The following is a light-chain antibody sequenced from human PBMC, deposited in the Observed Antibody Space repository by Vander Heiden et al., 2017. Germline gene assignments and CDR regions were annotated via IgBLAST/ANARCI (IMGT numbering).Light chain of an antibody. CDR1: QSVSIN. Sequence: EIVMTQSPATLSVSPGERVTLSCRASQSVSINLAWYQQKPGQAPRLLIYVASTRATGIPARFSGSGSGTEFTLTISSLQSDDSAVYYCQQDYNWPRMFGQGTKVEIK. J-gene: IGKJ1*01. CDR3: QQDYNWPRM. V-gene: IGKV3-15*01. CDR2: VAS.